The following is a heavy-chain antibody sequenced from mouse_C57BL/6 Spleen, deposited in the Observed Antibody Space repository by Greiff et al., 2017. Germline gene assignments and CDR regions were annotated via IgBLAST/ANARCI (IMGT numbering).Heavy chain of an antibody. CDR3: ARATVVADWYFDV. CDR2: INPSNGGT. D-gene: IGHD1-1*01. CDR1: GYTFTSYW. V-gene: IGHV1-53*01. J-gene: IGHJ1*03. Sequence: VQLQQSGTELVKPGASVKLSCKASGYTFTSYWMHWVKQRPGQGLEWIGNINPSNGGTNYNEKFKSKATLTVDKSSSTAYMQLSSRTSEDSAVYYCARATVVADWYFDVWGTGTTVTVSS.